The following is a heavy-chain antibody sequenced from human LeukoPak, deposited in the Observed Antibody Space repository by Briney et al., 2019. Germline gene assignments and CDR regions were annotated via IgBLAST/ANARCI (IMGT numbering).Heavy chain of an antibody. CDR3: AKGDYYDSSGYYPLGY. Sequence: QPGGSLRLSCAASGFTFSSYGMHWVRQAPGKGLEWVAVISYDGSNKYYADSVKGRFTISRDNSKNTLYLQMNSLRAEDTAVYYCAKGDYYDSSGYYPLGYWGQGTLVTVSS. CDR2: ISYDGSNK. V-gene: IGHV3-30*18. D-gene: IGHD3-22*01. CDR1: GFTFSSYG. J-gene: IGHJ4*02.